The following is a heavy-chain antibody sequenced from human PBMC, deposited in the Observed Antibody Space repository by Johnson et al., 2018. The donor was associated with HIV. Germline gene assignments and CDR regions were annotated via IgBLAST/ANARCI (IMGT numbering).Heavy chain of an antibody. D-gene: IGHD6-6*01. J-gene: IGHJ3*01. CDR2: ITSSGNFI. Sequence: QVQLVESGGGLVQPGGSLRLSCAASGFAVSSNYMSWVRQAPGKGLEWLSYITSSGNFIYYADSVKGRFTISRDNAKNSLYLQMNSLRAEDTAVYYCARDQYSTSDDDAFDVWGQGTMVTVSS. V-gene: IGHV3-11*04. CDR1: GFAVSSNY. CDR3: ARDQYSTSDDDAFDV.